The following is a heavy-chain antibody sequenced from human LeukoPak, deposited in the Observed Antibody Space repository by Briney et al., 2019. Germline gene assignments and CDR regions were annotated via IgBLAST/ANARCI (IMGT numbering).Heavy chain of an antibody. Sequence: GGSLTLSCAPSGLPFNSYWMLWVRQAPARGLEGVANIKEDGSVKNYVDSVKGRFTISRDNGKNSLYLQMNSLRADDTAVYYCGREVPGGATILDCWGQGTLVTVSS. CDR1: GLPFNSYW. D-gene: IGHD1-26*01. CDR3: GREVPGGATILDC. J-gene: IGHJ4*02. CDR2: IKEDGSVK. V-gene: IGHV3-7*04.